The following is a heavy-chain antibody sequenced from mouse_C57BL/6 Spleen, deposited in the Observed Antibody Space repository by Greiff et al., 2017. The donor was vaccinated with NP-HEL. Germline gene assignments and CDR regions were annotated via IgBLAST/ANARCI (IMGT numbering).Heavy chain of an antibody. CDR2: INPNYGTT. CDR3: ATYGNYGY. Sequence: VQLKESGPELVTPGASVKISCKASGYSFTDYNMNWVKQSNGKSLEWIGVINPNYGTTSYNQKFKGKATLTVDHYSSTAYMQLNSLTSEDSAVYYCATYGNYGYWGQGTTLTVSS. J-gene: IGHJ2*01. V-gene: IGHV1-39*01. CDR1: GYSFTDYN. D-gene: IGHD2-10*02.